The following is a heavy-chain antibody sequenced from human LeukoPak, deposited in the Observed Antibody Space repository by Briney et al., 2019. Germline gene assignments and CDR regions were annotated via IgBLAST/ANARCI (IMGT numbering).Heavy chain of an antibody. CDR2: ISSSGSTI. D-gene: IGHD2-2*01. V-gene: IGHV3-48*03. Sequence: PGGPLRLSCAASGFTFSSYEMNWVRQAPGKGLEWVSYISSSGSTIYYADSVKGRFTISRDNAKNSLYLQMNSLRAEDTAVYYCARLRPCSTSCYGYFDYWGQGTLVTVSS. J-gene: IGHJ4*02. CDR1: GFTFSSYE. CDR3: ARLRPCSTSCYGYFDY.